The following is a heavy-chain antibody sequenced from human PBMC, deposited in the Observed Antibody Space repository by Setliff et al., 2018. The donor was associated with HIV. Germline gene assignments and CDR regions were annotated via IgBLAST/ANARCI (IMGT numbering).Heavy chain of an antibody. J-gene: IGHJ4*02. CDR1: RYTLTELS. CDR3: AAKRRYNYDLKGPLDY. V-gene: IGHV1-24*01. Sequence: ASVKVSCKVSRYTLTELSMHWVRQAPGKGLEWMGSFDPEHRKTLYAQKFQGRVXMTQDTSTDTAYMELSSLRSDDTAVYYCAAKRRYNYDLKGPLDYWAQGTLVTVSS. CDR2: FDPEHRKT. D-gene: IGHD5-18*01.